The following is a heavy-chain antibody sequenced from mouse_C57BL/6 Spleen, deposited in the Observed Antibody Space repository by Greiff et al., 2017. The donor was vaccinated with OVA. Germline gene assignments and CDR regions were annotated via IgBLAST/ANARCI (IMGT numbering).Heavy chain of an antibody. CDR1: GYTFTSYW. CDR2: IDPSDSYT. J-gene: IGHJ3*01. V-gene: IGHV1-50*01. D-gene: IGHD2-4*01. CDR3: ARGGDYTAWFAY. Sequence: QVQLQQPGAELVKPGASVKLSCKASGYTFTSYWMQWVKQRPGQGLEWIGEIDPSDSYTNYNQKFKGKATLTVDTSSSTAYMQLSSLTSEDSAVYYCARGGDYTAWFAYWGQGTLVTVSA.